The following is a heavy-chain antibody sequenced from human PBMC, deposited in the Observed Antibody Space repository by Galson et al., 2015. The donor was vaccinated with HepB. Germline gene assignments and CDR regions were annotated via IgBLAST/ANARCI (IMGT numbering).Heavy chain of an antibody. CDR3: ARQGYYYGSGSYYNVGNWVDP. D-gene: IGHD3-10*01. CDR1: GYSFTSYW. V-gene: IGHV5-51*01. Sequence: QSGAEVKKPGESLKISCKGSGYSFTSYWIGWVRQMPGKGLEWMGIIYPGDSDTRYSPSFQGQVTISADKSISTAYLQWSSLKASDTAMYYCARQGYYYGSGSYYNVGNWVDPWGQGTLVTVSS. CDR2: IYPGDSDT. J-gene: IGHJ5*02.